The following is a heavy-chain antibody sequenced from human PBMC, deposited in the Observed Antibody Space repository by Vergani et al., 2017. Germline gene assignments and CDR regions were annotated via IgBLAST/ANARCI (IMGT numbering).Heavy chain of an antibody. CDR3: ARSWTERWLQPYFDY. J-gene: IGHJ4*02. V-gene: IGHV5-51*01. CDR1: GYSFTSYW. CDR2: IYPGDSDT. D-gene: IGHD5-24*01. Sequence: EVQLVQSGAAVKKPGESLKISCTGSGYSFTSYWIGWVRQMPGKGLEWMGIIYPGDSDTRYSPSFQGQVTSSADKSISTAYLQWSSLKASDTAMYYCARSWTERWLQPYFDYWGQGTLVTVSS.